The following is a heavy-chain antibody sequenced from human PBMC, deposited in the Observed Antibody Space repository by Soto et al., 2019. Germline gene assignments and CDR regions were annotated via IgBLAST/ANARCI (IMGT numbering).Heavy chain of an antibody. V-gene: IGHV5-51*01. Sequence: GESLKISCKGSGYIFTSYWIGWVRQMPGKGLEWMGIIYPGDSDTRYSPSFQGQVTISADKSISTAYLQWSSLKASDTAMYYCARSLLRLYYYYGMDVWCQAITVNVS. CDR1: GYIFTSYW. J-gene: IGHJ6*02. D-gene: IGHD6-25*01. CDR3: ARSLLRLYYYYGMDV. CDR2: IYPGDSDT.